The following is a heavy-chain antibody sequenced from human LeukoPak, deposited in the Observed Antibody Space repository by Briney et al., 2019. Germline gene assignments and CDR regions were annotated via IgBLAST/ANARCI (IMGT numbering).Heavy chain of an antibody. D-gene: IGHD6-13*01. J-gene: IGHJ5*02. CDR3: ARGGRIAARKINWFDP. CDR1: GYSFTSYW. Sequence: GESLKISCKGSGYSFTSYWISWVRQMPGKGLEWMGRIDPSDSYTNYSPSFQGHVTISADKSISTANLQWSSLKASDTAMYYCARGGRIAARKINWFDPWGQGTLVTVSS. CDR2: IDPSDSYT. V-gene: IGHV5-10-1*01.